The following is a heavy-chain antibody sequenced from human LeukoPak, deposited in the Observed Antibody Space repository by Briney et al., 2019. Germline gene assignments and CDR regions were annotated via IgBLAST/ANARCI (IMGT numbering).Heavy chain of an antibody. J-gene: IGHJ4*02. V-gene: IGHV3-33*06. CDR2: IWYDGSNK. Sequence: GGSLRLSCAASGFTFSSYGMHWVRQAPGKGLEWVAVIWYDGSNKYYADSVKGRFTISRDNSKNTLYLQMNSLRAEDTAVYYCAKPGDDYGDSGYFDYWGQGTLVTVPS. D-gene: IGHD4-17*01. CDR3: AKPGDDYGDSGYFDY. CDR1: GFTFSSYG.